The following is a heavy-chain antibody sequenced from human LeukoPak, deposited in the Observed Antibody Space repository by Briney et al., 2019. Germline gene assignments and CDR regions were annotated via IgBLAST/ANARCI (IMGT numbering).Heavy chain of an antibody. CDR2: ISSDGNAK. V-gene: IGHV3-30*03. CDR1: GVTFSTYG. J-gene: IGHJ4*02. CDR3: TTKVKRGNNGDDYDD. D-gene: IGHD5-12*01. Sequence: GRSLRLSCVASGVTFSTYGMHWVRQAPGKGLEWVAHISSDGNAKLYGDSVKGRFTISRDDSKSTLYLQMDSLRPDDTAIYYCTTKVKRGNNGDDYDDWGQGTLVTVTS.